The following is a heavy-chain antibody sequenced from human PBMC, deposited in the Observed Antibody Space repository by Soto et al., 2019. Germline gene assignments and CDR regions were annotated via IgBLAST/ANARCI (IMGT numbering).Heavy chain of an antibody. Sequence: SETLSLTCSVSGGSISSYYWSWIRQPPGKGLEWVGYIFYSGSTNQSPSLKSRVTISVDTSKNQFSLKLRSVTAADTAVYYCARTALGWFDPWGQGTLVTVSS. V-gene: IGHV4-59*01. CDR3: ARTALGWFDP. CDR1: GGSISSYY. D-gene: IGHD2-21*02. CDR2: IFYSGST. J-gene: IGHJ5*02.